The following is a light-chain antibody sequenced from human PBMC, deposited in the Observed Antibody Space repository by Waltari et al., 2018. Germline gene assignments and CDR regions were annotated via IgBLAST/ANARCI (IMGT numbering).Light chain of an antibody. Sequence: LVLTQSPGTLSLSPGERATLSCRASQSVSRSFLSWYQPKPGQAPRLPIYGASTRATGSPDRFSGSGSGTDFTLTISRLEPEEFAVDYCQQYGSSPFTFGPGTKLDIK. CDR2: GAS. CDR1: QSVSRSF. J-gene: IGKJ3*01. V-gene: IGKV3-20*01. CDR3: QQYGSSPFT.